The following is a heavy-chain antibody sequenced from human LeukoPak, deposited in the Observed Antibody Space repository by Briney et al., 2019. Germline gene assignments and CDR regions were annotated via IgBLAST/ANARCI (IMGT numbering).Heavy chain of an antibody. CDR2: IYYSGST. Sequence: SETLSLTCTVSGGSISSYNWSWIRQPPGKGLEWIGYIYYSGSTNYNPSLKSRVTISVDTSKNQFSLKLSSVTAADTAVYYCARRHSSGWSHFDYWGQGTLVTVSS. CDR3: ARRHSSGWSHFDY. V-gene: IGHV4-59*08. D-gene: IGHD6-19*01. CDR1: GGSISSYN. J-gene: IGHJ4*02.